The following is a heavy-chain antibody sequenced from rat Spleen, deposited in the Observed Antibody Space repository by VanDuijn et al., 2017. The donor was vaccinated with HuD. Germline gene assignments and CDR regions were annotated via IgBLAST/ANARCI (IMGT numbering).Heavy chain of an antibody. CDR3: ARGPPTDYYYAYWFAY. Sequence: QVQLKESGPGLVQPSQTLSLTCTVSGFSLSNYGVIWVRQPPGKGLEWMGLIWGDGTTAYNSALKSRLSISRDTSKSQVFLKMSSLKTEDTATYYCARGPPTDYYYAYWFAYWGQGTLVTVSS. D-gene: IGHD1-6*01. CDR1: GFSLSNYG. J-gene: IGHJ3*01. V-gene: IGHV2-13*01. CDR2: IWGDGTT.